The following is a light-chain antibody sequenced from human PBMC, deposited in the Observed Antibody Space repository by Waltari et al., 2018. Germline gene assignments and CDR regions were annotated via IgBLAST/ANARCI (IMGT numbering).Light chain of an antibody. CDR1: SGPVSTTSY. CDR3: SLYMGSGIWV. Sequence: QTVVTQEPSLSVSPGGTVTLTCALTSGPVSTTSYATWYQQTPGQPPRTLVYKGSSRSSGVPDRFSGSVLGNTAALTITGAQADDEANYYCSLYMGSGIWVFGGGTKLTVL. J-gene: IGLJ3*02. V-gene: IGLV8-61*01. CDR2: KGS.